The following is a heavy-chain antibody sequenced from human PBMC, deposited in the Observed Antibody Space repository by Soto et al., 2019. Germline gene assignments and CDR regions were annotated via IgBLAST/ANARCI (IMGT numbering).Heavy chain of an antibody. Sequence: PSETLSLTCTVSGGSISSYYWSWIRQPPGKGLEWIGYIYYSGSTNYNPSLKSRVTISVDTSKNQFSLKLSSVTAADTAVYYCARQGTYDFWSGYLPPSYYYGMDVWGQGTTVTVSS. CDR2: IYYSGST. J-gene: IGHJ6*02. D-gene: IGHD3-3*01. CDR3: ARQGTYDFWSGYLPPSYYYGMDV. V-gene: IGHV4-59*08. CDR1: GGSISSYY.